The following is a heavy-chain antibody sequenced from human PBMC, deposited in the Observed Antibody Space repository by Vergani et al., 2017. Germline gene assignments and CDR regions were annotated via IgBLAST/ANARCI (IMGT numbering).Heavy chain of an antibody. CDR1: GFTFSSYG. CDR3: AKEEWGXAAAGATPGFYMDV. J-gene: IGHJ6*03. V-gene: IGHV3-30*18. Sequence: QVQLVESGGGVVQPGRSLRLSCAASGFTFSSYGMHWVRQAPGKGLEWVAVISYDGSNKYYADSVKGRFTISRDNSKNTLYLQMNSLRAEDTAVYYCAKEEWGXAAAGATPGFYMDVWGKGTTVTVSS. D-gene: IGHD6-13*01. CDR2: ISYDGSNK.